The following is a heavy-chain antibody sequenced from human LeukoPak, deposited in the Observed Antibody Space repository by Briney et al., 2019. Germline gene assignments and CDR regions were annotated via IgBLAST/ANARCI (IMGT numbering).Heavy chain of an antibody. CDR3: ARDGGEYYDYVWGSYRYTWMEDY. V-gene: IGHV4-39*07. CDR1: GGSISSSSYY. J-gene: IGHJ4*02. CDR2: IYYSGST. D-gene: IGHD3-16*02. Sequence: TSETLSLTCAVSGGSISSSSYYWGWIRQPPGKGLEWIGSIYYSGSTYYNPSLKSRVTISVDTSKNQFSLKLSSATAADTAVYYCARDGGEYYDYVWGSYRYTWMEDYWGQGTLVTVSS.